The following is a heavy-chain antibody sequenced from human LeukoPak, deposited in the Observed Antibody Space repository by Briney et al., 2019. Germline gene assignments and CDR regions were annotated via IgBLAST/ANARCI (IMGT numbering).Heavy chain of an antibody. CDR2: INPNSGGT. V-gene: IGHV1-2*02. Sequence: ASVKVSCKASGYTFTSYYMHWVRQAPGQGLEWMGWINPNSGGTNYAQKFQGRVTMTRDTSISTAYMELSRLRSDDTAVYYCARREAVGGYCSSTSCRDPDNWFDPWGQGTLVTVSS. CDR1: GYTFTSYY. CDR3: ARREAVGGYCSSTSCRDPDNWFDP. D-gene: IGHD2-2*01. J-gene: IGHJ5*02.